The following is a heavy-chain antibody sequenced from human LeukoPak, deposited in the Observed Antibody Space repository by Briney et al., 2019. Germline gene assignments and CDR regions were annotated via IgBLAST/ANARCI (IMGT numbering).Heavy chain of an antibody. CDR2: ISYDGSNK. Sequence: TGGSLRLSCAASGFTFSSYGMHWVRQAPGKGLEWVAVISYDGSNKNYADSVKGRFTVSRDNSKNTLHLQMNSLRVEDTAVYYFGLGHYGGLFDNWGQGALVTVSS. D-gene: IGHD4-23*01. CDR3: GLGHYGGLFDN. CDR1: GFTFSSYG. J-gene: IGHJ4*02. V-gene: IGHV3-30*03.